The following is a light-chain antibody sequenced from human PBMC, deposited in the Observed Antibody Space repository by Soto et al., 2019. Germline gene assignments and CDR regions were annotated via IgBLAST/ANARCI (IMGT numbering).Light chain of an antibody. J-gene: IGKJ2*01. Sequence: DIQLTQSPSSLSASVGDRVTITCRASQTITTLLHWYQQTPGKAPDLLIYAASRLQSGVPSRFSGSGSGTEFTLTISSLQPEDFGTYYCQQTSSTPPTFGPWTRLQIK. CDR2: AAS. CDR1: QTITTL. V-gene: IGKV1-39*01. CDR3: QQTSSTPPT.